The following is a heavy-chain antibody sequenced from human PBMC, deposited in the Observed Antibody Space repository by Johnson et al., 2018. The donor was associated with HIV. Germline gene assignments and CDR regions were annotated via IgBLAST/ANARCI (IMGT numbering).Heavy chain of an antibody. CDR3: AREGRGAPHDAFDI. D-gene: IGHD2-15*01. V-gene: IGHV3-NL1*01. CDR1: GFTFSSYD. J-gene: IGHJ3*02. Sequence: QVLLVESGGGVVQPGRSLRLSCAASGFTFSSYDMHWVRQAPGKGLEWVALIYSGGSTYYADSVKGRFTISRDNSKNTLYLQMNSLRAEDTAVYYCAREGRGAPHDAFDIWGQGTMVTVSS. CDR2: IYSGGST.